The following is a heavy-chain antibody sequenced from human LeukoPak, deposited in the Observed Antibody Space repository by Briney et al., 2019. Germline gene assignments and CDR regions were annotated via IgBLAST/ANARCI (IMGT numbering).Heavy chain of an antibody. J-gene: IGHJ6*03. CDR1: GGSITSTNYY. CDR3: ARLPRGSSPDYFYYYMDA. V-gene: IGHV4-39*07. D-gene: IGHD6-6*01. CDR2: VYYSGTT. Sequence: SETLSLTCTVSGGSITSTNYYWPWIRQPPGKGPEWIGSVYYSGTTSYNPSLMSRATVSVDTPKNQFSLKLSSVTAADTAVYYCARLPRGSSPDYFYYYMDAWGKGIMVTVSS.